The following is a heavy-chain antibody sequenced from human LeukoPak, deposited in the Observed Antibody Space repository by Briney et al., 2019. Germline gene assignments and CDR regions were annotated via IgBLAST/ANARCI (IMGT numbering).Heavy chain of an antibody. Sequence: GGSLRLSCSASGFTFSSYAMYWVRQAPGKGLEYVSAITSNGGSAYYADSVKGRFTISRDNSRNTLYLQMSSLRAEDTAVYYCARDDYGVFDYWGQGTLVTVSS. J-gene: IGHJ4*02. V-gene: IGHV3-64D*06. CDR3: ARDDYGVFDY. CDR1: GFTFSSYA. D-gene: IGHD4-17*01. CDR2: ITSNGGSA.